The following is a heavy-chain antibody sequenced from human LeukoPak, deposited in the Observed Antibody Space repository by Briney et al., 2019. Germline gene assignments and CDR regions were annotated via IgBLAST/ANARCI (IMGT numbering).Heavy chain of an antibody. D-gene: IGHD3-22*01. J-gene: IGHJ4*02. CDR1: GFAFSDYY. Sequence: GGSLRLSCTASGFAFSDYYMSWIRQAPGKGLEWVSYISSSGRTIYYADSVKGRFTTSRDNAKNSLYLQMNSLRAEDTAVYYCARGGSGYEFDYWGQGTLVPVSS. V-gene: IGHV3-11*01. CDR3: ARGGSGYEFDY. CDR2: ISSSGRTI.